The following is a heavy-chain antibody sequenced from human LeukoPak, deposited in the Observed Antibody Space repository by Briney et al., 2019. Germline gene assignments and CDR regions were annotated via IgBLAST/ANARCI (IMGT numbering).Heavy chain of an antibody. CDR1: GFTFRSYA. V-gene: IGHV3-30*03. J-gene: IGHJ4*02. D-gene: IGHD3-9*01. CDR2: ISHEGNKK. Sequence: GGSLRLSCAGSGFTFRSYAMHWVRQSPGKGREGVAVISHEGNKKYCTDSVKGRFTISRDHSKNTVYVQVSSLRLEDSAVYYCARDRERGLRYFVWLFVYWGQGTLVTVSS. CDR3: ARDRERGLRYFVWLFVY.